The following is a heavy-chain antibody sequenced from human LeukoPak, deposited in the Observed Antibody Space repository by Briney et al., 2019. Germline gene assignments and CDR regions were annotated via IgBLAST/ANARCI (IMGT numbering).Heavy chain of an antibody. CDR3: ARGAHYHDSSEGYDY. CDR2: INPNSGGT. Sequence: ASVKVSCKASGYTFTGYYMHWVRQAPGQGLEWMGWINPNSGGTNYAQKFQGRVTMTGDTSISTAYMELSRLRSDDTAVYYCARGAHYHDSSEGYDYWGQGTLVTVSS. J-gene: IGHJ4*02. CDR1: GYTFTGYY. V-gene: IGHV1-2*02. D-gene: IGHD3-22*01.